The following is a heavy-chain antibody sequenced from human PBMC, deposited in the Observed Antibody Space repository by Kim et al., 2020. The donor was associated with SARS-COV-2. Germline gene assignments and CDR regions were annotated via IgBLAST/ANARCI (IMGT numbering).Heavy chain of an antibody. CDR2: IYSGGRST. CDR3: AKGEYSSSWYSDY. Sequence: GGSLRLSCAASGFTFSSYAMSWVRQAPGKGLEWVSVIYSGGRSTYYADSVKGRFTISRDNSKNTLYLQMNSLRAEDTAVYYCAKGEYSSSWYSDYWGQGTLVTVSS. D-gene: IGHD6-13*01. J-gene: IGHJ4*02. CDR1: GFTFSSYA. V-gene: IGHV3-23*03.